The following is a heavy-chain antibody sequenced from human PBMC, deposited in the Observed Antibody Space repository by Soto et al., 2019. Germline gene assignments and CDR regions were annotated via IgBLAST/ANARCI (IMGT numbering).Heavy chain of an antibody. V-gene: IGHV3-11*01. CDR2: ISSSGSTI. CDR3: ARGIGTTAMVIGYIDY. D-gene: IGHD5-18*01. J-gene: IGHJ4*02. Sequence: QVQLVESGGGLVKPGGSLRLSCAASGFTFSDYYMSWIRQAPGKGLEWVSYISSSGSTIYYADSVKGRFTISRDNAKKALYPQTNSLRAKEMAVYYCARGIGTTAMVIGYIDYWGQGPLVTASS. CDR1: GFTFSDYY.